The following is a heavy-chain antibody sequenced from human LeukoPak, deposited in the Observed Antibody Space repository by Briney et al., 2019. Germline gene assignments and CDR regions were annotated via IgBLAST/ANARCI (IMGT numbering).Heavy chain of an antibody. Sequence: GSSVKVSCKASGGTFSGYAISWVRQAPGQGLEWMGGIIPIFGTANYAQKFQGRVTITADESTSTAYMELSSLRSEDTAVYYCAREYHYDSSGFPGYWGQGALVTVSS. V-gene: IGHV1-69*01. CDR3: AREYHYDSSGFPGY. CDR2: IIPIFGTA. D-gene: IGHD3-22*01. CDR1: GGTFSGYA. J-gene: IGHJ4*02.